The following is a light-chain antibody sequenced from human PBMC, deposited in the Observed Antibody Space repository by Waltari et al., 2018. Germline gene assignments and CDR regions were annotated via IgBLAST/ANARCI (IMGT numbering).Light chain of an antibody. Sequence: DIVMTQTPLSLPLTPGEPASISCRSSQSLLHSDGNTYLYWYLQKPGQPPRLLIYRASNRLSGVPDRFSGSGSGTDFTLKISRVKAEDVGVYYCMQALQTPFTFGPGTKLDIK. CDR3: MQALQTPFT. CDR1: QSLLHSDGNTY. V-gene: IGKV2-29*02. CDR2: RAS. J-gene: IGKJ3*01.